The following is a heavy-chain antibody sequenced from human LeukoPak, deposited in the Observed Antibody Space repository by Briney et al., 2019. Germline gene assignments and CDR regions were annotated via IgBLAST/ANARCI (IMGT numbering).Heavy chain of an antibody. CDR2: ISSSGSTI. J-gene: IGHJ4*02. D-gene: IGHD3-22*01. Sequence: GGSLRLSCAASGFTFSSYEMNWVRQAPGKGLEWVSYISSSGSTIYYADSVKGRFTISRDNAKNSLYLQMNSLRAEDTAVYYCARTEGQYYDSSGYIYWGQGTLVTVSS. V-gene: IGHV3-48*03. CDR1: GFTFSSYE. CDR3: ARTEGQYYDSSGYIY.